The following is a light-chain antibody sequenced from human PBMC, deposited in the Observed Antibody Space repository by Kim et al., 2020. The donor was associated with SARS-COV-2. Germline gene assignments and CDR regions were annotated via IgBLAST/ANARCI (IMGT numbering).Light chain of an antibody. Sequence: AAVGDRVTITCQASQDIKNYLNWYQQKPGKAPKLLIYIASNLEIGVSSRFSGSGSETEFTFTITSLQPEDIATYYCQQYGNMPYTFGQGTKVDIK. CDR2: IAS. J-gene: IGKJ2*01. CDR1: QDIKNY. V-gene: IGKV1-33*01. CDR3: QQYGNMPYT.